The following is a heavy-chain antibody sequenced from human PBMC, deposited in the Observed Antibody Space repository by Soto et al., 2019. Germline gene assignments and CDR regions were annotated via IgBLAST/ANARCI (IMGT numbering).Heavy chain of an antibody. CDR1: GFTFSSYA. J-gene: IGHJ4*02. CDR3: ARRLQYNNNWYYFEY. V-gene: IGHV3-23*01. Sequence: GGSLRLSCAASGFTFSSYAMSWVRQAPGKGLEWVSIISSGGGSTYFADSVKGRFTISRDNSKNTLYLQMNSLRAEDTAVYYCARRLQYNNNWYYFEYWGQGTLVTVSS. D-gene: IGHD6-13*01. CDR2: ISSGGGST.